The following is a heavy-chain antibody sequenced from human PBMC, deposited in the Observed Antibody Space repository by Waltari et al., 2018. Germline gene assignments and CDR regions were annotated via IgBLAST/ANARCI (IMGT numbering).Heavy chain of an antibody. V-gene: IGHV4-59*01. CDR3: ASYDSSGYYLDY. J-gene: IGHJ4*02. CDR2: IYYSGST. D-gene: IGHD3-22*01. Sequence: QVQLQESGPGLVKPSETLSLTCTVSGGSISSYYWIWLRQPPGKGLEWIGYIYYSGSTNYNPSLKSRVTISVDTSKNQFSLKLSSVTAADTAVYYCASYDSSGYYLDYWGQGTLVTVSS. CDR1: GGSISSYY.